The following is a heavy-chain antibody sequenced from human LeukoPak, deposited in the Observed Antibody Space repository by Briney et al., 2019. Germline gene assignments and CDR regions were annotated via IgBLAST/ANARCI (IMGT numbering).Heavy chain of an antibody. J-gene: IGHJ6*02. D-gene: IGHD3-22*01. V-gene: IGHV3-66*01. CDR1: GFTVSSNY. CDR3: ARGSGGYYDSGRRYYYGMDV. CDR2: IYSGGST. Sequence: GGSLRLSCAASGFTVSSNYMIWVRQAPGKGLEWVSVIYSGGSTYHADPVKGRFTISRDNSKNTLYLQMNSLRAEDTAVYYCARGSGGYYDSGRRYYYGMDVWGQGTTVTVS.